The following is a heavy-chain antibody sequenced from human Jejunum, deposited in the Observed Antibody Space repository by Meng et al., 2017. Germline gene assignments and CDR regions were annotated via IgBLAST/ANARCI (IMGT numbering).Heavy chain of an antibody. CDR3: ARVLALIDS. CDR1: GESVSGYY. D-gene: IGHD3-3*02. CDR2: ITYTGAV. J-gene: IGHJ4*02. V-gene: IGHV4-34*02. Sequence: QLQLQQWGAGTLEPSETLSLTCAVVGESVSGYYWSWRRQLQGKGLEWIGQITYTGAVDYNPSLKSRVTIFVDTPKRQFSLNLTSVTAADTAVSYCARVLALIDSWGQGTLVTVSS.